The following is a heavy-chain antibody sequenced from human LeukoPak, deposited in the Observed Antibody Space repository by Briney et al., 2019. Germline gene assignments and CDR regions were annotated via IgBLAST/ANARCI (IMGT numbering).Heavy chain of an antibody. CDR1: RYSISGAYY. Sequence: SETLSLTCTVSRYSISGAYYWGWIRQPPGKGLEWIGTIFQSVSTYYNPSLKSRVTTSVDTSKNQFSLKLSSVTAADTAVYSCARNNSNGFDFWSQGTLVTVSS. CDR2: IFQSVST. V-gene: IGHV4-38-2*02. J-gene: IGHJ4*02. CDR3: ARNNSNGFDF. D-gene: IGHD6-19*01.